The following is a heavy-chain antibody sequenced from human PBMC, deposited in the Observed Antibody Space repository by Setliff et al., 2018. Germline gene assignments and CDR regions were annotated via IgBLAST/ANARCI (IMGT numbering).Heavy chain of an antibody. CDR2: IYYGGGT. CDR1: NYSISSGYY. V-gene: IGHV4-38-2*01. D-gene: IGHD4-17*01. J-gene: IGHJ2*01. Sequence: KPSETLSLTCDVSNYSISSGYYWGWVRQPPGKGLEWIATIYYGGGTYYNPSLKSRVTISLDMSKNQFSLRLNSVTAADTAVYFCARHRRPDYGDFISWYFDLWGRGTLVTSPQ. CDR3: ARHRRPDYGDFISWYFDL.